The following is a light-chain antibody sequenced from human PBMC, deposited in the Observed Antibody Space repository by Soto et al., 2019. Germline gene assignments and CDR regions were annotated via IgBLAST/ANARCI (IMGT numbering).Light chain of an antibody. CDR2: ASS. CDR3: SSYTSGTTLYV. V-gene: IGLV2-14*01. Sequence: QSVLTQPASVSGSPGQSITISCTGTSSDVGGYNYVSWYQHHAGKAPRLMIYASSNRPSGVSHRFSGSRSGNTASLTISGLQAEDEADYYCSSYTSGTTLYVFGTGTKVT. J-gene: IGLJ1*01. CDR1: SSDVGGYNY.